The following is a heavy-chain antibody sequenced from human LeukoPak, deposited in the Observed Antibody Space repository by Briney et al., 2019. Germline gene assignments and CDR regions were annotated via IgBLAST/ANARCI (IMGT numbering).Heavy chain of an antibody. D-gene: IGHD1-1*01. CDR1: GFTFTSSA. Sequence: GASVKVSCKASGFTFTSSAVQWVRQARGQRLEWIGWIVVGSGNTNYAQEFQERVTITRDMSTSTAYMELSSLRSEDTAVYYCAAGYNWNDLAGGYWGQGTLVTVSS. CDR3: AAGYNWNDLAGGY. V-gene: IGHV1-58*01. J-gene: IGHJ4*02. CDR2: IVVGSGNT.